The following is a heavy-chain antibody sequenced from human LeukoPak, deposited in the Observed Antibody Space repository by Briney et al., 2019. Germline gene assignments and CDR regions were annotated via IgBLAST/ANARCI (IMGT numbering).Heavy chain of an antibody. J-gene: IGHJ4*02. CDR3: ASEWAYGGKSQFDY. Sequence: PGGSLRLSCAASGFTFSSYWMSWVRQAPGKGLEWVANIKQDGSEKYYVDSVKGRFTISRDNAKNSLYLQMNSLRAEDTAVYYCASEWAYGGKSQFDYWGQGTLVTVSS. CDR2: IKQDGSEK. V-gene: IGHV3-7*01. D-gene: IGHD4-23*01. CDR1: GFTFSSYW.